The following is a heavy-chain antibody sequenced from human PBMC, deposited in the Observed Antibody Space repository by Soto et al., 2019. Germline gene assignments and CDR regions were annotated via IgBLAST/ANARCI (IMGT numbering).Heavy chain of an antibody. J-gene: IGHJ6*03. CDR3: ARRHWSGYYTGIYYYYYYMDV. CDR2: IYYSGST. CDR1: GGSLSSYY. V-gene: IGHV4-59*08. D-gene: IGHD3-3*01. Sequence: PSETLSLTCTVSGGSLSSYYWIWIRQPPGKGLEWIGYIYYSGSTNYNPSLKSRVTISVDTSKNQFSLKLSSVTAADTAVYYCARRHWSGYYTGIYYYYYYMDVWGKGTTVTVSS.